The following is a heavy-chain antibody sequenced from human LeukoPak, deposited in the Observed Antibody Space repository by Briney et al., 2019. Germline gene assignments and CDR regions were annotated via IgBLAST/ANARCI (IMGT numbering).Heavy chain of an antibody. V-gene: IGHV1-46*01. CDR1: GFTFTNFF. CDR3: ARADDQDFDS. CDR2: IGPNGDST. D-gene: IGHD3-3*01. Sequence: ASVKVSCKASGFTFTNFFMHWLRQAPGQGLEWMGIIGPNGDSTDYAQKFQGRLTMARDTSTTTLYMELSGLRSEDTAIYYCARADDQDFDSWGQGTLVTVSS. J-gene: IGHJ4*02.